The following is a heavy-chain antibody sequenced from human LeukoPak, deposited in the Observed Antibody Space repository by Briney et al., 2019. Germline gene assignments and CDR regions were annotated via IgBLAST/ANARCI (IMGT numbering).Heavy chain of an antibody. V-gene: IGHV4-59*01. Sequence: KPSETLSLTCTVSDDSISDYYRGWIRQPPGKGLEWIGYFHNSGTSTYNPSLKSRVTISVDTSKNQFSLKLSSVTAADTAVYYCARAWGYSSGWPDAFDIWGQGTMVTVSS. CDR1: DDSISDYY. J-gene: IGHJ3*02. D-gene: IGHD6-19*01. CDR2: FHNSGTS. CDR3: ARAWGYSSGWPDAFDI.